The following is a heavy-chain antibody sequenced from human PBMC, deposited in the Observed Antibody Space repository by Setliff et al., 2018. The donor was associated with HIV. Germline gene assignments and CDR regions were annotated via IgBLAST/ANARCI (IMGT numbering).Heavy chain of an antibody. CDR1: GGSFSAYH. D-gene: IGHD3-3*01. CDR2: INHSGST. V-gene: IGHV4-34*01. CDR3: ARGRDYTGSWFRPFYLDF. J-gene: IGHJ4*01. Sequence: SETLSLTCAVYGGSFSAYHWSWIRQAPGKGLEWLGEINHSGSTAYNLALESRVSMSIDTSKNQFSLKLTSVTAADTAIYYCARGRDYTGSWFRPFYLDFWGHGNLVTVSS.